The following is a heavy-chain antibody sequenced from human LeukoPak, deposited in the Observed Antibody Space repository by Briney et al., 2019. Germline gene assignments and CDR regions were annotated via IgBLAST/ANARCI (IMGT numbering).Heavy chain of an antibody. V-gene: IGHV3-23*01. CDR1: GFTFSNNG. Sequence: PGGSLRLSCAASGFTFSNNGMSWVRQAPGKGLEWVSGISGSGGSTYYTDSVKGRFTISRDNSKNTLYLQMNSLRAEDTAVYSCAKDAWDIVVVPDAKFDYWGQGTLVTVSS. CDR3: AKDAWDIVVVPDAKFDY. J-gene: IGHJ4*02. CDR2: ISGSGGST. D-gene: IGHD2-2*01.